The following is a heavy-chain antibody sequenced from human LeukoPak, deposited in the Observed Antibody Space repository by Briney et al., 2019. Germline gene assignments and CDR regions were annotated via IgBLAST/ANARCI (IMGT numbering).Heavy chain of an antibody. Sequence: GGSLRLSCAASGFTFSSDAMSWVRQAPGKGLEWVSAISGSGGSTYYADSVKGRFTISRDNSKNTLYLQMNSLRAEDTAVYYCAKGHQRTVRYFDYWGQGTLVTVSS. CDR3: AKGHQRTVRYFDY. CDR2: ISGSGGST. J-gene: IGHJ4*02. D-gene: IGHD3-10*01. CDR1: GFTFSSDA. V-gene: IGHV3-23*01.